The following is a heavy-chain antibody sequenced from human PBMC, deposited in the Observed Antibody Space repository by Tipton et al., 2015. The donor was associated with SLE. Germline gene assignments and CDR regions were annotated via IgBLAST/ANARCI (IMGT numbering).Heavy chain of an antibody. J-gene: IGHJ4*02. Sequence: QSGAEVKKPGASVKVSCKASGYSFTSHGYGISWVRQAPGQGLEWMGWVSAYSGNTNSAQNLQGRVIMTTDTSTSTAYMELRSLRSDDTAVYYCALRCPDTWTTAYWGQGTLVTVSS. D-gene: IGHD5-12*01. CDR1: GYSFTSHG. V-gene: IGHV1-18*01. CDR2: VSAYSGNT. CDR3: ALRCPDTWTTAY.